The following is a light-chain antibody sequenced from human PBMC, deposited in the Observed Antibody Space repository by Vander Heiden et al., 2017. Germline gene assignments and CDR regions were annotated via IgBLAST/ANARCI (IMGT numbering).Light chain of an antibody. CDR2: GAS. CDR1: QSVSIN. CDR3: QQYYNWPPWT. J-gene: IGKJ1*01. Sequence: EIVMTQSPATLSVSPGERATLSCRASQSVSINLAWYQQKPGQAPRLLIYGASTRATGIPARFSGSGPGTEFTLTISSLQSEDFAVYYCQQYYNWPPWTFGQGTKVEIK. V-gene: IGKV3-15*01.